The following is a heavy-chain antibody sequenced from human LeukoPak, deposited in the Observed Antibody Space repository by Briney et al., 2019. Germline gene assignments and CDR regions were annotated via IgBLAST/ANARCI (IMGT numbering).Heavy chain of an antibody. CDR3: AREVILNAAYCSDCNSGQFFDH. J-gene: IGHJ4*02. CDR1: GYMVTAYG. D-gene: IGHD2-15*01. V-gene: IGHV1-18*04. Sequence: ASVKVSCKASGYMVTAYGISRVRQAPGQGLEWMGWISSYNGNTNYPQKFQGRVTVTTDTSTTTAYMELTSLTSDDTAMYYCAREVILNAAYCSDCNSGQFFDHWGQGTLVTVSS. CDR2: ISSYNGNT.